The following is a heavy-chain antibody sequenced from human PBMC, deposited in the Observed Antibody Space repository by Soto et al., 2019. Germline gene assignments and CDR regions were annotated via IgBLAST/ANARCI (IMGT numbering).Heavy chain of an antibody. V-gene: IGHV1-69*06. CDR2: IIPIFGTA. D-gene: IGHD3-22*01. J-gene: IGHJ1*01. CDR3: ASHGYSGYYYGH. Sequence: GASVKVSCKASGGTFSSYAISWVRQAPGQGLEWMGGIIPIFGTANYAQKFQGRVTITADKSTSTAYMELSSLRSEDTAVYYCASHGYSGYYYGHWGQGTLVTVSS. CDR1: GGTFSSYA.